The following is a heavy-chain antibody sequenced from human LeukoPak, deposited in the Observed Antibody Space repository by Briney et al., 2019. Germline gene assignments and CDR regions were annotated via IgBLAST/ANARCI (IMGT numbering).Heavy chain of an antibody. CDR1: GLTFSSYG. J-gene: IGHJ4*02. Sequence: GGSLRLSCAASGLTFSSYGMHWVRQAPGKGLEWVAVISYDGSNKYYADSVKGRFTISRDNSKNTLYLQMNSLRAEDTAVYYCAKDLPSSTRDTAMPHYFDYWGQGTLVTVSS. CDR3: AKDLPSSTRDTAMPHYFDY. CDR2: ISYDGSNK. V-gene: IGHV3-30*18. D-gene: IGHD5-18*01.